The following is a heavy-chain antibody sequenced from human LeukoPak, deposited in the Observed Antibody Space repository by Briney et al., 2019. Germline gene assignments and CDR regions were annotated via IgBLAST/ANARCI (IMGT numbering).Heavy chain of an antibody. Sequence: ASVKVSFKASVYTFTIYGINCVRQAPGQGREWMGWISAYNGNTNSAHKLQGRVTITTETSTSTAHIALRSLTYNDTDVYVCAGLAAPGYYYYGMDVWGQGTTVTVSS. D-gene: IGHD6-6*01. CDR2: ISAYNGNT. J-gene: IGHJ6*02. CDR1: VYTFTIYG. CDR3: AGLAAPGYYYYGMDV. V-gene: IGHV1-18*01.